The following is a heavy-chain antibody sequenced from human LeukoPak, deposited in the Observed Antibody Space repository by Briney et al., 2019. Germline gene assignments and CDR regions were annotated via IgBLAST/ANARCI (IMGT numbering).Heavy chain of an antibody. D-gene: IGHD3-22*01. CDR1: GFTFSSYW. J-gene: IGHJ4*02. V-gene: IGHV4-39*01. CDR3: ARHSGLLPEFDY. CDR2: IYYSGST. Sequence: PGGSLRLSCAASGFTFSSYWMDWVRQPPGKGLEWIGSIYYSGSTYYNPSLKSRVTISVDTSKNQFSLKLSSVTAADTAVYYCARHSGLLPEFDYWGQGTLVTVSS.